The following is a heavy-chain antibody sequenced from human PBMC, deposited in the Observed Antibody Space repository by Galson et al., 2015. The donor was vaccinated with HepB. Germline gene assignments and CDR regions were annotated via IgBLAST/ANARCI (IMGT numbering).Heavy chain of an antibody. D-gene: IGHD6-19*01. CDR2: ISSSSSTI. J-gene: IGHJ4*02. Sequence: SLRLSCAASGFTFSSYSMNWVRQAPGKGLEWVSYISSSSSTIYYADSVKGRFTISRDNAKNSLYLQMNSLRAEDTAVYYCARDGGAAPWRQWLVRSGLFDYWGQGTLVTVSS. CDR1: GFTFSSYS. CDR3: ARDGGAAPWRQWLVRSGLFDY. V-gene: IGHV3-48*04.